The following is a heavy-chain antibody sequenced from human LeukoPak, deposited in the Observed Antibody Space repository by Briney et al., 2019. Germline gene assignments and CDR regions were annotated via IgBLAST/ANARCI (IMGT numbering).Heavy chain of an antibody. D-gene: IGHD3-22*01. CDR1: GYTFTSYG. CDR2: ISAYNGNT. Sequence: ASVKVSCKASGYTFTSYGISWVRQAPGQGLEWMGWISAYNGNTNYAQKLQGRVTMTTDTSTSTAYMELRSLRSDDTAVYYCARDGSSGYASDAFDIWGQGTMVTVSS. CDR3: ARDGSSGYASDAFDI. J-gene: IGHJ3*02. V-gene: IGHV1-18*01.